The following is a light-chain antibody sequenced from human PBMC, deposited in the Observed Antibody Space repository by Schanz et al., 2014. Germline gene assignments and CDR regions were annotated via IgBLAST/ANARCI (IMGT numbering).Light chain of an antibody. Sequence: QSALTQPASVSGSPGQSITISCTGTSSDVGTSNLLSWYQQYPGKAPKLLIYDVIKRPSGVSNRFSGSKSGNTASLTVSGLQAEDEADYYCSSYAGSNNFCVFGTGAKLTVL. V-gene: IGLV2-23*02. CDR3: SSYAGSNNFCV. CDR2: DVI. J-gene: IGLJ1*01. CDR1: SSDVGTSNL.